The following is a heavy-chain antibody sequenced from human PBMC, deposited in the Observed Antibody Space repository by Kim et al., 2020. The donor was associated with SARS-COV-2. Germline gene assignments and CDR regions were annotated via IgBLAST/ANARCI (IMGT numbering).Heavy chain of an antibody. D-gene: IGHD3-9*01. J-gene: IGHJ6*01. Sequence: SETLSLTCAVYGGSFSGYYWSWIRQPPVKGLEWIGEINHSGSTNYNPSLKSRVTISVDTSKNQFSLKLSSVTAADTAVYYCARVHCDWLAIYYYYGMDV. CDR3: ARVHCDWLAIYYYYGMDV. V-gene: IGHV4-34*01. CDR1: GGSFSGYY. CDR2: INHSGST.